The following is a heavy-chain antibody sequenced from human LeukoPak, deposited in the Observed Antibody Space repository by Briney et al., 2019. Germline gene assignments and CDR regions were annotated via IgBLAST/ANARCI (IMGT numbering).Heavy chain of an antibody. J-gene: IGHJ4*02. CDR3: ASLAGSSGWFLAPNDY. CDR2: IYSDGRT. Sequence: GGSLRLSCAASGFTVSSNYMSWVRQAPGKGLEWVSVIYSDGRTYYSDSVKGRFTISRDNSKNTLYLQMNSLRPEDTAVYYCASLAGSSGWFLAPNDYWGQGTLATVSS. V-gene: IGHV3-53*05. D-gene: IGHD6-19*01. CDR1: GFTVSSNY.